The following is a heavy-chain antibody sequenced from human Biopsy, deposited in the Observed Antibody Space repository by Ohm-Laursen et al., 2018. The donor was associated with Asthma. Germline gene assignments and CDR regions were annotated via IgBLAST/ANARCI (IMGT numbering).Heavy chain of an antibody. J-gene: IGHJ4*02. CDR3: AKDWKSLYDQYCFEY. Sequence: SLRLSCAASGFSFSNFAIRWVRQAPGKGLEWVSGISGDAQRTYYEDSVKGRFTISRDNSKNPIYLQLNNLRAEGTAVYYCAKDWKSLYDQYCFEYWGQGTLVTVSS. CDR1: GFSFSNFA. D-gene: IGHD5/OR15-5a*01. CDR2: ISGDAQRT. V-gene: IGHV3-23*01.